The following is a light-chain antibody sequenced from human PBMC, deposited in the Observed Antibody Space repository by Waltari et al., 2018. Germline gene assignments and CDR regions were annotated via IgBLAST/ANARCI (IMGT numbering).Light chain of an antibody. Sequence: QSVLTQPPSASGAPGQRVTITCSIGSSNIGSNTVNWYQQFPGTAPKLLMFNDDQRASGVPGRFSGCRSVTSASLAISGLQSEDEATYYCAAWDDTLKGLFGGGTTLTVL. V-gene: IGLV1-44*01. CDR2: NDD. CDR3: AAWDDTLKGL. CDR1: SSNIGSNT. J-gene: IGLJ3*02.